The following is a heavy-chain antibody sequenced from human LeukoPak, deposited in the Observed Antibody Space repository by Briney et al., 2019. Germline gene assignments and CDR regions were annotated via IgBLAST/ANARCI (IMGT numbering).Heavy chain of an antibody. CDR3: AGRGQRYFRD. J-gene: IGHJ1*01. CDR1: GDSLSSDY. V-gene: IGHV4-59*08. CDR2: VYDSGTT. D-gene: IGHD3-9*01. Sequence: PSETLSLTCTVPGDSLSSDYWSWIRQPPGKRLEWIGYVYDSGTTAYNPSLKSRLTISLDTSKNQFSLNLTSVTAADTAVYYCAGRGQRYFRDWGQGILVTVSS.